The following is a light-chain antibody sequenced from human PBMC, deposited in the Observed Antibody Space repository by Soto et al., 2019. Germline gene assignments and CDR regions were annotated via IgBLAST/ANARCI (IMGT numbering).Light chain of an antibody. J-gene: IGKJ4*01. CDR1: QGISSY. CDR3: QKYNSAPLT. CDR2: AAS. V-gene: IGKV1-27*01. Sequence: IQMTQSPSSLSASVGDRVTITCRASQGISSYLAWYQQKPGKVPKLLIYAASTLQSGVPSRFSGSGSGTDFTLTISSLQPEDVATYYCQKYNSAPLTFGGGTKVDIK.